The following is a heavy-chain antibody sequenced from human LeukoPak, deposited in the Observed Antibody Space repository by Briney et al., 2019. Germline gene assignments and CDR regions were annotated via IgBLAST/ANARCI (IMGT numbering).Heavy chain of an antibody. D-gene: IGHD6-13*01. CDR3: ARDGTGIAAAGTDY. Sequence: SETLSLTCTVSGGSISSYHWSWIRQPPGKGLEWIGFFYYSGSTNYNPSLKSRVTISVDRSKNQFSLKLSSVTAADTAVYYCARDGTGIAAAGTDYWGQGTLVTVSS. CDR1: GGSISSYH. CDR2: FYYSGST. V-gene: IGHV4-59*12. J-gene: IGHJ4*02.